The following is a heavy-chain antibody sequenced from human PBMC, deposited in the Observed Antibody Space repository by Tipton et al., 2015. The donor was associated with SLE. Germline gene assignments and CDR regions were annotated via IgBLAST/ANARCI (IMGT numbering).Heavy chain of an antibody. CDR2: ISYDGSNK. D-gene: IGHD3-22*01. CDR3: ASGGDSSGYLKDI. V-gene: IGHV3-30-3*01. J-gene: IGHJ3*02. CDR1: GFTFSSYA. Sequence: SLRLSCAASGFTFSSYAMHWVRQAPGKGLEWVAVISYDGSNKYYADSVKGRFTISRDNSKNTLYLQMNSLRAEDTAVYYCASGGDSSGYLKDIWGQGTMVTVSS.